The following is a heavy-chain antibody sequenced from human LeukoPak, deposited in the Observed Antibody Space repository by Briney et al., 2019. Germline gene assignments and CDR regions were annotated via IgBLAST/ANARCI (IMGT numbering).Heavy chain of an antibody. CDR1: GFTFSSYA. V-gene: IGHV3-33*01. CDR3: ARDRSPGGYPDY. J-gene: IGHJ4*02. Sequence: PGGSLRLSCAASGFTFSSYAMHWVRQAPGKGLEWVAVIWYDGTNKYYADSVKGRFTISRDNSKNTLYLQMNTLRAEDTAVYCCARDRSPGGYPDYWGQGILVTVSS. D-gene: IGHD1-26*01. CDR2: IWYDGTNK.